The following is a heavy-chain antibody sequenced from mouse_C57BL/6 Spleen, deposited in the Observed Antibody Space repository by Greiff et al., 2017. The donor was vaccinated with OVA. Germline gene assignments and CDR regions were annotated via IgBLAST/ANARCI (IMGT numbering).Heavy chain of an antibody. Sequence: EVKLEESGEGLVKPGGSLKLSCAASGFTFSSYAMSWVRQTPEKRLEWVAYISSGGDYIYYADTVKGRFTISRDNARNTLYLQMSSLKSEDTAMYYCTRDQDYGSSFSYWYFDVWGTGTTVTVSS. V-gene: IGHV5-9-1*02. CDR3: TRDQDYGSSFSYWYFDV. CDR1: GFTFSSYA. J-gene: IGHJ1*03. CDR2: ISSGGDYI. D-gene: IGHD1-1*01.